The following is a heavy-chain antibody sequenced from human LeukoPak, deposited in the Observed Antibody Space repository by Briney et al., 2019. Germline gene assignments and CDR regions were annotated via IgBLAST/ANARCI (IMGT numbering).Heavy chain of an antibody. Sequence: ASVKVSCKASGDTFTSYYMHWVRQAPGQGLEWMGIVNPSGGSASYAQKFQGRVTMTRDMSTSTVYMELSSLRSEDTAVYFCARSGFGSGISFDLWGQGTLVTVSS. CDR1: GDTFTSYY. CDR3: ARSGFGSGISFDL. J-gene: IGHJ5*02. CDR2: VNPSGGSA. D-gene: IGHD3-10*01. V-gene: IGHV1-46*01.